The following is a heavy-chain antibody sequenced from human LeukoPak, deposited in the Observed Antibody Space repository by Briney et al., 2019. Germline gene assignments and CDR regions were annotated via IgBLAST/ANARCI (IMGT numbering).Heavy chain of an antibody. V-gene: IGHV3-11*04. D-gene: IGHD1-26*01. CDR1: GFTFSDYY. Sequence: GGSLRLSCAASGFTFSDYYMSWIRQAPGQGLEWVSYISSSASTIYYADSVKGRFTISRDNAKNSLYLQMNSLRAEDTAVYYCARAEAAENSGSLLYWGQGTLVTVSS. CDR3: ARAEAAENSGSLLY. J-gene: IGHJ4*02. CDR2: ISSSASTI.